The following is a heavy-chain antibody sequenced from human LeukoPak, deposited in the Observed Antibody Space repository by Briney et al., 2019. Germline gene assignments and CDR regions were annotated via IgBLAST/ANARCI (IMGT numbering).Heavy chain of an antibody. J-gene: IGHJ4*02. D-gene: IGHD2-2*01. CDR1: GFTFSSYG. CDR2: IWYDGSNK. CDR3: ARELGYCSSTSCYYYFDY. Sequence: PGRSLRLSCAASGFTFSSYGMHWVRQAPGKVLEWVAVIWYDGSNKYYADSVKGRFTISRDNSKNTLYLQMNSLRAEDTAVYYCARELGYCSSTSCYYYFDYWGQGTLVTVSS. V-gene: IGHV3-33*01.